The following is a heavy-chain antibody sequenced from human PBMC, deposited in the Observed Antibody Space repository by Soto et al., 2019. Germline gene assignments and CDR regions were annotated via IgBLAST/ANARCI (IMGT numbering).Heavy chain of an antibody. CDR3: ARDWGTPGRGSAVGYYYHYGIEG. D-gene: IGHD3-16*01. CDR2: IKDDGSEK. V-gene: IGHV3-7*05. CDR1: EFTFNTYW. Sequence: EVQLVESGGGLVQPGGSLRLSCLASEFTFNTYWMNWVRQAPGRGLEWVANIKDDGSEKNYVDSVKGRFTISRDNAKNSLYLHMNSLRVEDTAVYFCARDWGTPGRGSAVGYYYHYGIEGWGQGTTITVSS. J-gene: IGHJ6*02.